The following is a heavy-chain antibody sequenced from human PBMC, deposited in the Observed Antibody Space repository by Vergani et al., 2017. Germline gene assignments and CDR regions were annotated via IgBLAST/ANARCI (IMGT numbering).Heavy chain of an antibody. CDR2: INPNSGGT. Sequence: QVQLVQSGAEVKKPGASVKVSCKASGYTFTGYYMHWVRQAPGHGLEWMGWINPNSGGTNYAQKFQGRVTMTRDTSISTAYMELSRLRSDDTAVYYCARVVAAAGPRNDAFDIWGQGTMVTVAS. CDR1: GYTFTGYY. CDR3: ARVVAAAGPRNDAFDI. V-gene: IGHV1-2*02. J-gene: IGHJ3*02. D-gene: IGHD6-13*01.